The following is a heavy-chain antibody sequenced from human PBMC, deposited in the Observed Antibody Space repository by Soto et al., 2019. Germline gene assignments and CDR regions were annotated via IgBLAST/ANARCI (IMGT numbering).Heavy chain of an antibody. Sequence: GGSLRLSCAASGFTLTSFGISWVRQAPGAGLEWVASISGSGSTTYYADSVTGRFTVSRDNAKGMIYLQMRSLRLEDTAVYFCAKGTARVTSQNFESWGQGTLVTVSS. V-gene: IGHV3-23*01. CDR1: GFTLTSFG. D-gene: IGHD2-21*02. CDR3: AKGTARVTSQNFES. J-gene: IGHJ4*02. CDR2: ISGSGSTT.